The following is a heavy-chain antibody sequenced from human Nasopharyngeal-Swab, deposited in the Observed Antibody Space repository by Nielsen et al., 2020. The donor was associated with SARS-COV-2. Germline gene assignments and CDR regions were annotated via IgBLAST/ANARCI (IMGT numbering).Heavy chain of an antibody. CDR1: GFTFSSYA. V-gene: IGHV3-23*01. Sequence: GESLKISCAASGFTFSSYAMSWVRQAPGKGLEWVSAISGSGGSTYYADSVKGRFTISRDNSKNTLYLQMNSLGAEDTAVYYCATSYYYDSSGPMGVLDYWGQGTLVTVSS. CDR2: ISGSGGST. J-gene: IGHJ4*02. D-gene: IGHD3-22*01. CDR3: ATSYYYDSSGPMGVLDY.